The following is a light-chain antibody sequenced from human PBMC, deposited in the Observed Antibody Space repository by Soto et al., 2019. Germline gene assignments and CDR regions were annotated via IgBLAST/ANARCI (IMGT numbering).Light chain of an antibody. V-gene: IGKV1-5*03. CDR3: QHYNSYSEA. CDR2: QAS. Sequence: DIQMTQSPSTLSGSVGDRVTITCRASQTISSWLAWYQQKPGKAPKLLFYQASTLKSGVPSRFSGSGSGTELPPTISSLQPDYFATYYRQHYNSYSEALGQGTKVELK. CDR1: QTISSW. J-gene: IGKJ1*01.